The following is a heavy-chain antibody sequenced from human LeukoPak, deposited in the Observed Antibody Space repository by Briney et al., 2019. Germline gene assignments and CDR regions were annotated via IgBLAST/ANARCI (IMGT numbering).Heavy chain of an antibody. V-gene: IGHV4-39*01. CDR2: TYYSGST. D-gene: IGHD3-22*01. CDR1: GGSISSSCYY. J-gene: IGHJ4*02. CDR3: ARHGSYDSSCYYDRPFDY. Sequence: PSETLSLTCTVAGGSISSSCYYWGWIRQPPGKGLEWIGSTYYSGSTYYNPSLKSRVTISVDTSKNQFSLKLSSVTAADTAVYYCARHGSYDSSCYYDRPFDYWGQGTLITVSA.